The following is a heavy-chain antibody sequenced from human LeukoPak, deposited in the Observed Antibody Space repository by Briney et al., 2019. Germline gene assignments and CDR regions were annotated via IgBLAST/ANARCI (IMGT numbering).Heavy chain of an antibody. Sequence: LSGESLRLSCAASGFPFSSYAMSWVRQAPGKGLEWVSTISNSDDSTYYADSVKGRFTISRDNSENTLFLRMNSLRAEDTAVYYCAKARRIQLWLSWGQGTLVTVSS. CDR1: GFPFSSYA. V-gene: IGHV3-23*01. CDR3: AKARRIQLWLS. CDR2: ISNSDDST. J-gene: IGHJ5*02. D-gene: IGHD5-18*01.